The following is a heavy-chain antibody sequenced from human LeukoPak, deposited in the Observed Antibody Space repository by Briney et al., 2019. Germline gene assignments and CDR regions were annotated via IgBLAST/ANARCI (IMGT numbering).Heavy chain of an antibody. CDR3: AKDNSPGWFGP. CDR2: ISTYGSTT. Sequence: GWSLRLSCVASGFTFSNYWMHSVRQGPGKGLALVARISTYGSTTSYVYSVKGRFTVSRDNAKNTVYLQMNSLRAEDTGVYYCAKDNSPGWFGPWGQGTLVTVSS. D-gene: IGHD4-11*01. CDR1: GFTFSNYW. V-gene: IGHV3-74*01. J-gene: IGHJ5*02.